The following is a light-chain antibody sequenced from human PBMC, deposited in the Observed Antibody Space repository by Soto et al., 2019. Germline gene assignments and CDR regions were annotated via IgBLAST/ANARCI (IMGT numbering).Light chain of an antibody. Sequence: QSVLTQPPSVSGAPGQRVTISCTGNSSNIGAGYDVHWYQQLPGKAPKLLIFDNSHWPSGVPDRFFGSKSGTSASLAITGLQAEDEADYYCQSYDRSLSGSVFGGGTKLTVL. CDR1: SSNIGAGYD. J-gene: IGLJ3*02. CDR2: DNS. V-gene: IGLV1-40*01. CDR3: QSYDRSLSGSV.